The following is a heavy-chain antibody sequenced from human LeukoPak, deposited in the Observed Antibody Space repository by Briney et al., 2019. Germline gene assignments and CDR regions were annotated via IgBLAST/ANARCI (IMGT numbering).Heavy chain of an antibody. CDR1: GFTFSSYG. Sequence: GGSLRLSCAASGFTFSSYGMHWVRQAPGKGLEWVAVISYDGSNKYYAHSVKGRFTISRDNSKNTLYLQMNSLRAEDTAVYYCAKDRVLGAATNFDYWGQGTLVTVSS. CDR2: ISYDGSNK. V-gene: IGHV3-30*18. CDR3: AKDRVLGAATNFDY. D-gene: IGHD2-15*01. J-gene: IGHJ4*02.